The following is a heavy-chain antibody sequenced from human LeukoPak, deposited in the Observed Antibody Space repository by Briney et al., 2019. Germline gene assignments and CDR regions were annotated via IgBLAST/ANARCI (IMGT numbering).Heavy chain of an antibody. J-gene: IGHJ4*02. V-gene: IGHV4-61*01. Sequence: SETLSLTCTVSGGSVSSGSYYWSWIRQPPGKGLEWIGYIYYSGSTNYNPSLKSRVTISVDTSKNQFSLKLSSVTAADTAVYYCARWSTYSEHYWGQGTLVTVSS. D-gene: IGHD1-26*01. CDR1: GGSVSSGSYY. CDR3: ARWSTYSEHY. CDR2: IYYSGST.